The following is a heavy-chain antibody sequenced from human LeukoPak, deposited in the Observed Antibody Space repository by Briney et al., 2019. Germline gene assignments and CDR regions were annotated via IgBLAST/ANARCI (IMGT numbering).Heavy chain of an antibody. J-gene: IGHJ4*02. V-gene: IGHV3-15*01. D-gene: IGHD2-2*01. CDR1: GFTFSNAW. CDR2: IKSKTDGGTT. CDR3: TTASSYGSSTSCPVDY. Sequence: PGGSLRLSCAASGFTFSNAWMSWVRQAPGKGLEWVGRIKSKTDGGTTDYAAPVKGRFTISRDDSKNTLYLQMNSLKTEDTAVYYCTTASSYGSSTSCPVDYWGQGTLVTVSS.